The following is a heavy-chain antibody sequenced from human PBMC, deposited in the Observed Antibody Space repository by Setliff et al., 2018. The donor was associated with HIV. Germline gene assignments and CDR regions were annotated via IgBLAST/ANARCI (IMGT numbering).Heavy chain of an antibody. CDR1: GGSFSNYY. V-gene: IGHV4-34*01. D-gene: IGHD2-21*02. Sequence: PSETLSLTCAVYGGSFSNYYWSWIRQPPGEGLEWIGEINHSGSTNYNPSLKSRFTISVGASKNQFSLRLTSVTAADTAVYYCARHTVLRGLVTAIPKYFDSWGQGTLVTVSS. CDR2: INHSGST. CDR3: ARHTVLRGLVTAIPKYFDS. J-gene: IGHJ4*02.